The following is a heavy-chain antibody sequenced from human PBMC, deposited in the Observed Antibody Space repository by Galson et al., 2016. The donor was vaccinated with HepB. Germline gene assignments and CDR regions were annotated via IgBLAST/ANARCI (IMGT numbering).Heavy chain of an antibody. J-gene: IGHJ6*02. V-gene: IGHV3-48*01. CDR3: ARGLDATMGGGWHYGMDV. CDR1: EFTFSSYS. D-gene: IGHD5-18*01. Sequence: SLRLSCAASEFTFSSYSMNWVRQAPGKGLEWVSYISSGSSTIYYADSVKGRFTISRDNAKNSLYLQMNILRADDTAVYYCARGLDATMGGGWHYGMDVWGQGTTVTVSS. CDR2: ISSGSSTI.